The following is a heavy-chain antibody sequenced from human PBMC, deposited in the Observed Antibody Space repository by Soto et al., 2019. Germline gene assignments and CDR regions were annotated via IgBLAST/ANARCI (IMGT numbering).Heavy chain of an antibody. CDR3: AKGGDFWSGYYTGFEGY. J-gene: IGHJ4*02. CDR1: GFTFSSYG. CDR2: ISYDGSNK. D-gene: IGHD3-3*01. V-gene: IGHV3-30*18. Sequence: ESGGGVVQPGRSLRLSCAASGFTFSSYGMHWFRQAPGKGLEWVAVISYDGSNKYYADSVKGRFTISRDNSKNTLYLQMNSLRAEDTAVYYCAKGGDFWSGYYTGFEGYWGQGTLVTVSS.